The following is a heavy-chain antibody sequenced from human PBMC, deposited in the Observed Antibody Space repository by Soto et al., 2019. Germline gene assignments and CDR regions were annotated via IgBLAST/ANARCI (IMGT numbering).Heavy chain of an antibody. J-gene: IGHJ4*02. CDR1: GFTFSSYA. D-gene: IGHD6-19*01. CDR3: AKDGWLGGTNDY. Sequence: EVQLLESGGGLVQPGGSLRLSCAASGFTFSSYAMSWVRQAPGKGLEWVSAISGSGGSTYYADSVKGRFTISRDNSKNTLYLQMNSLRDEDTAVYYCAKDGWLGGTNDYWGQGTLVTVSS. CDR2: ISGSGGST. V-gene: IGHV3-23*01.